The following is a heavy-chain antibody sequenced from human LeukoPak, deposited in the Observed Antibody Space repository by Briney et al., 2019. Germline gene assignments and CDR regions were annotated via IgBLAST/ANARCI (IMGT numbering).Heavy chain of an antibody. D-gene: IGHD3-22*01. CDR3: ATRNFYDNSGYAFDY. CDR1: GYTFTGYY. V-gene: IGHV1-2*02. CDR2: INCNTGGT. J-gene: IGHJ4*02. Sequence: ASVKVSCKASGYTFTGYYMHWVRQVPGQGLEWMGWINCNTGGTNFAQRFQGRVTLTRDTSISTAYMDLRRLRSDDTAVYYCATRNFYDNSGYAFDYWGQGTLVTVSS.